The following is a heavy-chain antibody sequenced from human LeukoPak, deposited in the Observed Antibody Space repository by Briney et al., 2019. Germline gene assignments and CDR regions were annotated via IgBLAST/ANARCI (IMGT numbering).Heavy chain of an antibody. D-gene: IGHD1-26*01. CDR3: ARSGRGTYYYFDL. J-gene: IGHJ4*02. V-gene: IGHV1-18*01. CDR2: ISGSNGDT. CDR1: SYTFTRYG. Sequence: ASVKVSCKASSYTFTRYGISWVRQAPGQGLEWMGWISGSNGDTNYAQKFQGRVSMTADTSTSTAYMELRSLRSDDTAVYYCARSGRGTYYYFDLWGQGTLVTVSS.